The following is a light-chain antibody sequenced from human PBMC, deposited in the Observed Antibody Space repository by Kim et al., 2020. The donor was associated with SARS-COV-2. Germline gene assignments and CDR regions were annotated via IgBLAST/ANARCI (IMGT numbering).Light chain of an antibody. J-gene: IGKJ4*01. Sequence: EIVLTQSPGTLSLSPGERATLSCRASQSVSSYYLTWYQQKPGQAPRLLIYATSSRATGIPDRFSGSGSGTDFTLTISRLEPEDFALYYCQQYGITPCTCGGGTKMDIK. CDR3: QQYGITPCT. CDR1: QSVSSYY. V-gene: IGKV3-20*01. CDR2: ATS.